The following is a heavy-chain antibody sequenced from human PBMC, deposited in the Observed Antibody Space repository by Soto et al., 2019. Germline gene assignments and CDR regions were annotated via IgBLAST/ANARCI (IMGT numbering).Heavy chain of an antibody. Sequence: QLQLQESGPGLVKPSETLSLTCAVSGGSISSSSYYWGWIRQPPGKGLEWIGRIYYSGSTYYTPSLQMRVALSVDTSKNQFSLKLNSVTAADTAVYYCARRTVNIRTFYSGLKTHCFDYWGQGTLVTVSS. J-gene: IGHJ4*02. CDR1: GGSISSSSYY. CDR3: ARRTVNIRTFYSGLKTHCFDY. CDR2: IYYSGST. V-gene: IGHV4-39*01. D-gene: IGHD6-19*01.